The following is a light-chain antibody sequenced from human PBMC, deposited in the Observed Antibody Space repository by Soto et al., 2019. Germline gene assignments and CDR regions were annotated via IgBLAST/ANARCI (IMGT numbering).Light chain of an antibody. Sequence: EIVMTQSPVTLSASPGESATLYCRASQSVDNNVAWYQQKPGQAPRLLIVGSFARATGIPARFSGSGSGSEFTLTISGLQSEDFAVYYCQHYNDRPPITFGQGTRLEIK. V-gene: IGKV3-15*01. CDR3: QHYNDRPPIT. CDR1: QSVDNN. CDR2: GSF. J-gene: IGKJ5*01.